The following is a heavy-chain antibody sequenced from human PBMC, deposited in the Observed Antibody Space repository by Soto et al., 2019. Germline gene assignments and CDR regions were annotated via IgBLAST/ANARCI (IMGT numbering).Heavy chain of an antibody. V-gene: IGHV3-7*01. CDR1: GFTFSSYW. CDR3: PREGSSYYYSYYGMDV. J-gene: IGHJ6*02. D-gene: IGHD6-13*01. Sequence: GGSLRLSCAASGFTFSSYWMSWVRQAPGKGLGWVANIKQDGSEKYYVDSVKGRFTISRDNAKNSLYLQMNSLRAEDTAVYSCPREGSSYYYSYYGMDVWGQGTTVTVSS. CDR2: IKQDGSEK.